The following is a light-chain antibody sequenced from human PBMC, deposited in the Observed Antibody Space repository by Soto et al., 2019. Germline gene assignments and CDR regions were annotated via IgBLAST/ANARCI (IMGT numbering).Light chain of an antibody. V-gene: IGKV3-11*01. CDR2: DAS. CDR3: HQRSNWPPT. Sequence: EVVLTQSPGTLSLSQGERATLSCRSSQTVRNNYLAWYQQKPGQAPRLLIYDASNRATGIPARFSGSGSGTDFTLTISSLQPEDFAVYYCHQRSNWPPTFGGGSKVDIK. CDR1: QTVRNNY. J-gene: IGKJ4*01.